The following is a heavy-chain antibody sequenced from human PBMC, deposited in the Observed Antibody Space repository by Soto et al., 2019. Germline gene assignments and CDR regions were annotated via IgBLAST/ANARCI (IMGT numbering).Heavy chain of an antibody. J-gene: IGHJ4*02. V-gene: IGHV3-23*01. CDR3: AKHSGVNPLFEY. Sequence: PVGSLRLSCASSVFTFSSYAMSCVRQAPGKGLEWVSAISGSGGTTYYPDSVKGRFTISRDNSKNTLYLQMNSLTAEDTAVYSCAKHSGVNPLFEYWGQGTLVSVSS. D-gene: IGHD1-26*01. CDR2: ISGSGGTT. CDR1: VFTFSSYA.